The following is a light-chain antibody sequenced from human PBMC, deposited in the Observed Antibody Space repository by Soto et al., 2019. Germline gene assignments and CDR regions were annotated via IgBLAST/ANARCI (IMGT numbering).Light chain of an antibody. V-gene: IGLV2-8*01. CDR1: SSDVGDYNY. Sequence: QSALTQPPSASVSPGQSVTISCTGTSSDVGDYNYVSWYQQHPGKAPKFMIYEVSMRPSGVPDRVSGSKSGNTASLTVSGLQGEDEADYYCSSYAGSNNWVFGGGTKVTV. CDR2: EVS. J-gene: IGLJ3*02. CDR3: SSYAGSNNWV.